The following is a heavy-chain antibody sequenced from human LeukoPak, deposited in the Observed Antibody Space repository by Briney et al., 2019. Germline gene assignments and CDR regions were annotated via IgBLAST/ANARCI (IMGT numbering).Heavy chain of an antibody. V-gene: IGHV1-18*01. CDR1: GYTFTSYG. J-gene: IGHJ4*02. D-gene: IGHD6-13*01. CDR3: ARGRGIAATGTIDY. Sequence: ASVKVSCKASGYTFTSYGINWVRQAPGQGLERMGWISAYNGNTNYAQKLQGRVTMTTDTSTNTAYMELRSLRSDDTAVYYCARGRGIAATGTIDYWGQGTLVTVSS. CDR2: ISAYNGNT.